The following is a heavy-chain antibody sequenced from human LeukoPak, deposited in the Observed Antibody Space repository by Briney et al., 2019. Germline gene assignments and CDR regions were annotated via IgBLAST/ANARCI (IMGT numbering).Heavy chain of an antibody. CDR2: IYHSGST. CDR3: ARERGVDTAMPIDY. D-gene: IGHD5-18*01. CDR1: GGSISSGGYY. J-gene: IGHJ4*02. Sequence: PSQTLSLTCTVSGGSISSGGYYWSWIRQPPGKGLEWIGYIYHSGSTYYNPSLKSRVTISVDRSKNQFSLKLSSVTAADTAVYYCARERGVDTAMPIDYWGQGTLVTVSS. V-gene: IGHV4-30-2*01.